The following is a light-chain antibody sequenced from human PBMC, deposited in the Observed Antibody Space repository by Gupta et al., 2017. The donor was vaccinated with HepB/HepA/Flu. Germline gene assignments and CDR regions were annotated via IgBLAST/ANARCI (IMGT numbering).Light chain of an antibody. Sequence: DLVMTQSPPSLPVTPGEPASISCSTSQSLLHCNGYNYLVWYLQKPGQSPQLLIYLGSNRASGVPDRISGSGSGTDFTLKISRVETEDVGVYYCMQALQTPVTFGPGTKVDIK. V-gene: IGKV2-28*01. CDR1: QSLLHCNGYNY. CDR2: LGS. CDR3: MQALQTPVT. J-gene: IGKJ3*01.